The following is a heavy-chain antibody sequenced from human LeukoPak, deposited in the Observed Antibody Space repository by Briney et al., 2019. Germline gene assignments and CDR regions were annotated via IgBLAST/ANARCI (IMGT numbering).Heavy chain of an antibody. J-gene: IGHJ4*02. CDR2: IYHSGST. CDR3: ASTSDYYGSGSQLDY. CDR1: GGSISSGGYS. Sequence: SQTLSLTCAVSGGSISSGGYSWSWIRQPPGKGLEWIGYIYHSGSTYYNPSLKSRVTISVDRSKNQFSLKLSSVTAADTAVYYCASTSDYYGSGSQLDYWGQGTLVTVSS. D-gene: IGHD3-10*01. V-gene: IGHV4-30-2*01.